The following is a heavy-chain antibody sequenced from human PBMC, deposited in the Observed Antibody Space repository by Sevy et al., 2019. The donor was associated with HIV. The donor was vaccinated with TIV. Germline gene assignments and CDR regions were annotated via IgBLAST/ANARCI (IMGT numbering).Heavy chain of an antibody. D-gene: IGHD3-22*01. Sequence: ASVKVSCKVSGYTLSQVSMHWVRQVPGKGVEWMGSFDPEDGETIYAQKFQGRLTMTEDTSTDTAYMELSSLKSEDTAVFYCAITKDYYDSSGCPFDYWGQGTLVTVSS. V-gene: IGHV1-24*01. CDR2: FDPEDGET. CDR1: GYTLSQVS. J-gene: IGHJ4*02. CDR3: AITKDYYDSSGCPFDY.